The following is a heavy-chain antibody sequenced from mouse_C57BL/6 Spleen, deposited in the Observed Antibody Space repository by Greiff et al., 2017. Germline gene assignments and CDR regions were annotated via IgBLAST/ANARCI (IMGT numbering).Heavy chain of an antibody. CDR2: INPSSGGT. Sequence: QVQLQQSGAELVKPGASVKLSCKASGYTFTSYWMHWVKQRPGRGLEWIGKINPSSGGTKYNEKFKSKATLTVDKPSSTAYMQLSSLTSEDSAVYYCARRGYDRYAMDYWGQGTSVTVSS. CDR3: ARRGYDRYAMDY. J-gene: IGHJ4*01. V-gene: IGHV1-53*01. D-gene: IGHD2-10*02. CDR1: GYTFTSYW.